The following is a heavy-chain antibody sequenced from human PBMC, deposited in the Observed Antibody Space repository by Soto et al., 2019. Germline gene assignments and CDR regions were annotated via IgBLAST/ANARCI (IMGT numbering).Heavy chain of an antibody. V-gene: IGHV3-11*05. J-gene: IGHJ4*02. CDR2: ISSSSTYT. CDR1: GFTFSDYY. CDR3: ARDHHRYSGYDYVDY. D-gene: IGHD5-12*01. Sequence: QGQLVESGGGLVKPGGSLRLSCAASGFTFSDYYMSWIRQAPGKGLEWVSYISSSSTYTNYADPVKGRFTISRDNAKNSLNLQMNSLRAEDTAVYYCARDHHRYSGYDYVDYWGQGTLVTVSS.